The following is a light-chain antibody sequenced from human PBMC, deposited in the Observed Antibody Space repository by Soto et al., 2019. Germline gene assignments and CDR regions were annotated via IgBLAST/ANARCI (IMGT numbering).Light chain of an antibody. J-gene: IGKJ1*01. CDR3: QQYGSSRWT. V-gene: IGKV3-20*01. CDR2: GAS. Sequence: DIVMPQSHATLSVSPGASSPLSGRASQSVSSSYLAWYQQKPGQAPRPLIYGASSRATGIPDRFSGSGSGTDFTLTISRLEPEEFAVYYCQQYGSSRWTFGQGTKVDIK. CDR1: QSVSSSY.